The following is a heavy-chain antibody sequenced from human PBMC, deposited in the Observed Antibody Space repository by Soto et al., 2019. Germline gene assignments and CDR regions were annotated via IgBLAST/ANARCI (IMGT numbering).Heavy chain of an antibody. V-gene: IGHV1-69*01. J-gene: IGHJ4*02. Sequence: QVQLVQSGAEVKKPGSSVKVSCKASGGTFSSYAISWVRQAPGQGLEWMGGIIPIFGTANYAQKFQGRVTLTADESTSTAYMELSSLRSEDTAVYYCARDKSLRYDYVWGSYRYTYFDYWGQGTLVTVSS. D-gene: IGHD3-16*02. CDR3: ARDKSLRYDYVWGSYRYTYFDY. CDR1: GGTFSSYA. CDR2: IIPIFGTA.